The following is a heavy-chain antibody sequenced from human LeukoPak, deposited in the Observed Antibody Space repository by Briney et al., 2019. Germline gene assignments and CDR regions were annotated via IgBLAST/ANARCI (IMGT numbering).Heavy chain of an antibody. CDR3: ARDIVVVTAIMDV. Sequence: GGSLRLSCAASGFTFSSYWMSWVRQAPGKGLEWVANIKQDGSGRYYVDSVKGRFTISRDNAKNSLYLQMNSLRAEDTAVYYCARDIVVVTAIMDVWGKGTTVTVSS. V-gene: IGHV3-7*01. D-gene: IGHD2-21*02. J-gene: IGHJ6*03. CDR1: GFTFSSYW. CDR2: IKQDGSGR.